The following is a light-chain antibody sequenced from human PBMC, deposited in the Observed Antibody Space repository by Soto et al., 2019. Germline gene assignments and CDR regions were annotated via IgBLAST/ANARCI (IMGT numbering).Light chain of an antibody. CDR3: QQYGSSPRT. Sequence: EVVLTQFPATLSLSPGDGATLSCRASQSVSNNLAWYQQKRGQAPRLLIYGASNRATGIPDRFSGSGSGTDFTLTITRLEPEDFAVYYCQQYGSSPRTFGQGTKVDNK. CDR1: QSVSNN. J-gene: IGKJ2*01. V-gene: IGKV3-20*01. CDR2: GAS.